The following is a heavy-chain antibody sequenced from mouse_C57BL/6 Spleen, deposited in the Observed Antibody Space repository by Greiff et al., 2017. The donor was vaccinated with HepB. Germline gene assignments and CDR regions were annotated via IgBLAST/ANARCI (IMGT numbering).Heavy chain of an antibody. D-gene: IGHD3-2*02. CDR2: ISDGGSYT. V-gene: IGHV5-4*01. CDR3: ARELRLLFAY. J-gene: IGHJ3*01. Sequence: EVKLMESGGGLVKPGGSLKLSCAASGFTFSSYAMSWVRQTPEKRLEWVATISDGGSYTYYPDNVKGRFTISRDNAKNNLYLQMSHLKSEDTAMYYCARELRLLFAYWGQGTLVTVSA. CDR1: GFTFSSYA.